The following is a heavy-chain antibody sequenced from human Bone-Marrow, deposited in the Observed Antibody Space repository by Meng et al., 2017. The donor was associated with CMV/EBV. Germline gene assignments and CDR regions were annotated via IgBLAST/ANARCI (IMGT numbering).Heavy chain of an antibody. J-gene: IGHJ4*02. D-gene: IGHD5-18*01. CDR1: GFTFSSYS. Sequence: GGSLRLSCAASGFTFSSYSMNWVRQAPGKGLEWVSSISSSSSYIYYADSVKGRFTISRDNAKNSLYLQMNSLRAEDTAVYYCARAPVQLWFPGYWGQGTLVTVSS. CDR3: ARAPVQLWFPGY. CDR2: ISSSSSYI. V-gene: IGHV3-21*01.